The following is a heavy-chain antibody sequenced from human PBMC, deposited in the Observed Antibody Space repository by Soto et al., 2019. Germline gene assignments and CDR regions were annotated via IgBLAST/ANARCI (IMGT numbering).Heavy chain of an antibody. CDR2: INAGNGNT. CDR3: ARGMVSRNWFDA. V-gene: IGHV1-3*01. Sequence: ASVKVSCKASGYTFTSDAMHWVRQAPGQRLEWMGWINAGNGNTKYSQKFQGRVTITRDTSASTAYMELSSLRSEDTAVYYCARGMVSRNWFDAWGQGTLVTDSS. CDR1: GYTFTSDA. D-gene: IGHD2-8*01. J-gene: IGHJ5*02.